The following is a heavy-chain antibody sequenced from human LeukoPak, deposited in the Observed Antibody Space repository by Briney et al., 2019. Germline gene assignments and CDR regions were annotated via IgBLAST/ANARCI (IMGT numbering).Heavy chain of an antibody. V-gene: IGHV4-59*01. CDR1: GGSISSYY. J-gene: IGHJ3*02. D-gene: IGHD5-24*01. CDR2: IYYSGST. CDR3: ARTIVRATITSGGFFDI. Sequence: SETLSLTCTVSGGSISSYYWSWIRQPPGKGLEWIGYIYYSGSTNYNPSLKSRVTISVDTSKNQFSLKLSSVTAADTAVYYCARTIVRATITSGGFFDIWGQGTMVTVSS.